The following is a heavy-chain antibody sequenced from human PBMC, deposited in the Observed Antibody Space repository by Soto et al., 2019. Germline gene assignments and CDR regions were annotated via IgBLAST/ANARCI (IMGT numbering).Heavy chain of an antibody. J-gene: IGHJ4*02. D-gene: IGHD3-10*01. CDR1: GGTFSSYT. CDR2: IIPILGIA. V-gene: IGHV1-69*04. CDR3: AREPYGSGTSTAYYCFDY. Sequence: SVKVSCKASGGTFSSYTISWVRQAPGQGLEWMGRIIPILGIANYAQKFQGRVTITADKSTSTAYMELSSLRSEDTAVYYCAREPYGSGTSTAYYCFDYWGQGTLVTVSS.